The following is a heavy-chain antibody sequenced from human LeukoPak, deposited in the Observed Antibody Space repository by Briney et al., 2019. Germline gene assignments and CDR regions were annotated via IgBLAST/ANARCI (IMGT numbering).Heavy chain of an antibody. V-gene: IGHV4-59*08. CDR2: IHYKGST. Sequence: SETLSLTCIISRSRMNAYYWTWLRQPPGKRLEWIGDIHYKGSTNYNLSLKSRVTISVDTSKNHLSLNLTTVLDASTAIYYRARRDTGWNYCDYWGQGILVTVSS. J-gene: IGHJ4*02. CDR1: RSRMNAYY. D-gene: IGHD6-19*01. CDR3: ARRDTGWNYCDY.